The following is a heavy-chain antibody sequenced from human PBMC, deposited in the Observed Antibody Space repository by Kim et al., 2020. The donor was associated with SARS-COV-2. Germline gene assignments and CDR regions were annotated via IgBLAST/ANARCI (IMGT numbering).Heavy chain of an antibody. J-gene: IGHJ6*03. Sequence: SETLSLTCAVYGGSFSGYYWSWIRQPPRTGLEWIGEINHSGSTNYNPSLKSQVPVSVDTSKTQFSLNLSSVTAADTAVSYCSRATRQWLSRHYYYYLDV. V-gene: IGHV4-34*01. CDR1: GGSFSGYY. CDR3: SRATRQWLSRHYYYYLDV. D-gene: IGHD6-19*01. CDR2: INHSGST.